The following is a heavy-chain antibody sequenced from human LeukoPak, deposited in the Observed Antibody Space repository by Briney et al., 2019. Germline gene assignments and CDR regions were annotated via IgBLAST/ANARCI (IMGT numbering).Heavy chain of an antibody. J-gene: IGHJ5*02. CDR3: ARDPPYSGSYES. CDR1: GGSISSSSYY. Sequence: SETLSLTCTVSGGSISSSSYYWSWIRQPAGKGLEWIGRIYTSGSTNYNPSLKSRVAMSVDTSKNQFSLKLSSVTAADTAVYYCARDPPYSGSYESWGQGTLVTVSS. CDR2: IYTSGST. V-gene: IGHV4-61*02. D-gene: IGHD1-26*01.